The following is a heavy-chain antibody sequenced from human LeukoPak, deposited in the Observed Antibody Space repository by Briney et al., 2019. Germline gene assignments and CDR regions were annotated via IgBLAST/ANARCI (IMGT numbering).Heavy chain of an antibody. Sequence: KPSETLSLTCTVSGDSISSTPYSWDWIRQPPGKGLEWIGSIYYRGSTYYNPSLKSRLTISVATSTNQVSLHLSSVTAADTAMYYCTRHQKGDYPWFDPWGQGTLVTVSS. J-gene: IGHJ5*02. CDR2: IYYRGST. CDR3: TRHQKGDYPWFDP. CDR1: GDSISSTPYS. V-gene: IGHV4-39*01. D-gene: IGHD4-17*01.